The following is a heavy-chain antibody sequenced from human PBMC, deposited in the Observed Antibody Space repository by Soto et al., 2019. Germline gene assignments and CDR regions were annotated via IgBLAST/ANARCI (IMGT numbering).Heavy chain of an antibody. D-gene: IGHD3-9*01. CDR3: ASWLRNGMHV. V-gene: IGHV1-18*01. CDR2: ISTYNGNT. J-gene: IGHJ6*02. CDR1: GYTFINYG. Sequence: QVQLVQSGAEVKKPGASVKVSCKASGYTFINYGISWVRQAPGQGLEWMGWISTYNGNTKYAQKVQGRVTMTTDTSTSTADRELRSLRSDVTAMYYCASWLRNGMHVWCQGTTVTVSS.